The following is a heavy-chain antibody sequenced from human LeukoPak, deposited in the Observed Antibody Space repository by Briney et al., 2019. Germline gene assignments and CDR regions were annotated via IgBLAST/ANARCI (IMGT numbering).Heavy chain of an antibody. CDR2: ISYDGSNK. D-gene: IGHD3-22*01. J-gene: IGHJ4*02. V-gene: IGHV3-30*04. Sequence: PPGGSLRLSCAASGFTFSSYAMHWVRQAPGKGLEWVAVISYDGSNKYYADSVKGRFTISRDNSKNTLYLQMNSLRAEDTAVYYCARSYYDSSGYLQSFDYWGQGTLVTVSS. CDR1: GFTFSSYA. CDR3: ARSYYDSSGYLQSFDY.